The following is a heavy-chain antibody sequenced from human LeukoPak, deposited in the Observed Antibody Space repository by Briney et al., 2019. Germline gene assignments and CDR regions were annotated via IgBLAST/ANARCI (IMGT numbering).Heavy chain of an antibody. Sequence: GGSLRLSCAASGFTFSSYGMHWVRQAPGKGLEWVAVISYDGSNKYHADSVKGRFTISRDNAKNSLYLQMNSLRAEDTAVYYCARPDYDFWSGYSPFDYWGQGALVTVSS. CDR2: ISYDGSNK. CDR1: GFTFSSYG. D-gene: IGHD3-3*01. V-gene: IGHV3-30*03. CDR3: ARPDYDFWSGYSPFDY. J-gene: IGHJ4*02.